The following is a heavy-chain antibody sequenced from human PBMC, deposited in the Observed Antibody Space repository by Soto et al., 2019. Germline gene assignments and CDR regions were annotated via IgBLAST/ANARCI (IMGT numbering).Heavy chain of an antibody. CDR3: ARDFGRAAGNKPIDY. J-gene: IGHJ4*02. CDR1: GFTFSSYA. Sequence: LRLSCAASGFTFSSYAMHWVRQAPGKGLEWVAVISYDGSNKYYADSVKGRFTISRDNSKNTLYLQMNSLRAEDTAVYYCARDFGRAAGNKPIDYWGQGTLVTVSS. D-gene: IGHD6-13*01. V-gene: IGHV3-30-3*01. CDR2: ISYDGSNK.